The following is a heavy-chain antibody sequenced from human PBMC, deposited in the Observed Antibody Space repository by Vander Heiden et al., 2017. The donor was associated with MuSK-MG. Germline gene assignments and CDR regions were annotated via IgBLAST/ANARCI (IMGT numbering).Heavy chain of an antibody. D-gene: IGHD2-2*01. J-gene: IGHJ4*02. CDR1: GCSFRRYA. Sequence: EVQLLESGGGSVQPGGSLRLSCAASGCSFRRYAMSWVRQAPGKGLEWVATISGSGESTDYADSVKGRFTVSRDNSNNTLFLQMNSLTADDTSLYYCAKDFRPTSRYYFDSWGQGSLVTVSS. CDR3: AKDFRPTSRYYFDS. V-gene: IGHV3-23*01. CDR2: ISGSGEST.